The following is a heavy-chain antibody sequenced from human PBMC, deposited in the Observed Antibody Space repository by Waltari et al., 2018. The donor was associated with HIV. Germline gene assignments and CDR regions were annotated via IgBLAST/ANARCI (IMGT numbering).Heavy chain of an antibody. CDR3: ARARPLDY. V-gene: IGHV4-4*02. CDR1: GGSLTTSNW. J-gene: IGHJ4*02. Sequence: QVQLQESGPGLVKASGTLSLTCAVSGGSLTTSNWWNWVRQPPGKGLEWIGESSHSGSTHYSPSLKSRVTISVDKSRNQFSLNLSSVTAADTAVYYCARARPLDYWGQGTLVIVSS. CDR2: SSHSGST.